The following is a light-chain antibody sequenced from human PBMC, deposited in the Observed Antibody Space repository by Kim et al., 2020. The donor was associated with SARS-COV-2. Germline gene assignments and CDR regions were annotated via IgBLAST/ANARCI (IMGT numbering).Light chain of an antibody. Sequence: SASTGARVTISCRASQGISSYLAWYQQKPGKAPKLLIYAASTLQSGVPSRFSGSGSGTAFTHTISCLQSEDFATSSCQQYYSYPTTFGQGTKLEI. J-gene: IGKJ2*01. V-gene: IGKV1-8*01. CDR2: AAS. CDR1: QGISSY. CDR3: QQYYSYPTT.